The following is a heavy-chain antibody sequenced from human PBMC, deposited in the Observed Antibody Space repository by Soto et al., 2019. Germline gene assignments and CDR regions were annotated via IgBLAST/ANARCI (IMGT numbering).Heavy chain of an antibody. CDR3: AKGTLPWLVSIDY. J-gene: IGHJ4*02. CDR1: GFTFSSYG. CDR2: ISYDGSNK. Sequence: PGGSLRLSCAASGFTFSSYGMHWVRQAPGKGLEWVAVISYDGSNKYYADSVKGRFTISRDNSKNTLYLQMNGLRAEDTAVYYCAKGTLPWLVSIDYWGQGTPVTVSS. D-gene: IGHD6-19*01. V-gene: IGHV3-30*18.